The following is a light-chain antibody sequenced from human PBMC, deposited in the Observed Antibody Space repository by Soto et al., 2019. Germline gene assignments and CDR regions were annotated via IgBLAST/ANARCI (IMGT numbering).Light chain of an antibody. CDR2: KAF. J-gene: IGKJ1*01. V-gene: IGKV1-5*03. CDR1: QSISSW. Sequence: DIQMTQSPSTLSASVGDRVTITCRASQSISSWLAWYQQKPGKAPKLLIYKAFSLESGVPSRFSGSRSGTEFTLTISSLQPDDFATYYCQQYNNKGTFGQGTKVEIK. CDR3: QQYNNKGT.